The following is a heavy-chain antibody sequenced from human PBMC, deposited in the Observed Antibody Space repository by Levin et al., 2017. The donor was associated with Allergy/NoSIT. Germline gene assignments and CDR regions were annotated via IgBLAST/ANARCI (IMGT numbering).Heavy chain of an antibody. Sequence: GSLKISCAASGFTFSNAWMSWVRQAPGKGLEWVGRIKSKTDGGTTDYAAPVKGRFTISRDDSKNTLYLQMNSLKTEDTAVYYCTTGVAVAGTEYFQHWGQGTLVTVSS. J-gene: IGHJ1*01. CDR3: TTGVAVAGTEYFQH. CDR1: GFTFSNAW. CDR2: IKSKTDGGTT. D-gene: IGHD6-19*01. V-gene: IGHV3-15*01.